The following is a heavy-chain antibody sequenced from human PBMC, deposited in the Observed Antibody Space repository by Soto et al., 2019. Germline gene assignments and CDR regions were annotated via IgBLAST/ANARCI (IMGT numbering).Heavy chain of an antibody. D-gene: IGHD7-27*01. V-gene: IGHV3-74*01. J-gene: IGHJ4*02. CDR3: ARGRTGDLLAVDY. CDR1: GFTFSSYW. Sequence: GGSLRLSCAASGFTFSSYWMHWVRQAPGKGLVWVSRINSDGSSTSYADSVKGRFTISRDNAKNTLYLQMNSLRAEDTAVSYCARGRTGDLLAVDYWGQGTLVTVSS. CDR2: INSDGSST.